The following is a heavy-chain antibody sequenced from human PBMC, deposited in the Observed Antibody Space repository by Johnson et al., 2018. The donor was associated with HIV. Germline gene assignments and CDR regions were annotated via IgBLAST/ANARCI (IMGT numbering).Heavy chain of an antibody. J-gene: IGHJ3*02. Sequence: QVQVVESGGGVVQPGRSLRLSCGASGFTFSSYAMHWVRQAPGKGLEWVAVISYVGSNKYYADSVKGRFTISRDNSKNTLYLQMNSLRAEDTAVYYCAKFAVAGFDIWGQVTMVTVSS. CDR1: GFTFSSYA. CDR3: AKFAVAGFDI. D-gene: IGHD6-19*01. V-gene: IGHV3-30*04. CDR2: ISYVGSNK.